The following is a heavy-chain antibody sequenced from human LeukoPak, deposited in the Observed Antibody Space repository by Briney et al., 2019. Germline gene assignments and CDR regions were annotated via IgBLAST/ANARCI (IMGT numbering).Heavy chain of an antibody. CDR3: AKGLFSSSSGGGFHC. CDR2: ISSSDGAT. V-gene: IGHV3-23*01. CDR1: GFSFNNYA. J-gene: IGHJ4*02. Sequence: GGSLRLSCAASGFSFNNYAMSWVRQAPGKGPEWVSAISSSDGATFYAESVKGRFTISRDNAKNSLYLLMNSLRAEDMALYYCAKGLFSSSSGGGFHCWGQGTLVTVSS. D-gene: IGHD6-6*01.